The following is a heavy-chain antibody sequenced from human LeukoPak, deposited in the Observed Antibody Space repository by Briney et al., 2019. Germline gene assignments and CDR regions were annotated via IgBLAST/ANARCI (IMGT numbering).Heavy chain of an antibody. J-gene: IGHJ4*02. CDR1: GFTFSSFG. CDR3: AKDGYYRSGISCYLDY. CDR2: IRYGGSNK. Sequence: GGSLRLSCAASGFTFSSFGMHWVRQAPGKGLEWVAFIRYGGSNKYYADSVKGRFTISRDNSKNTLYLQMNSLRAEDTAVYYCAKDGYYRSGISCYLDYWGQGTLVTVSS. D-gene: IGHD2-2*01. V-gene: IGHV3-30*02.